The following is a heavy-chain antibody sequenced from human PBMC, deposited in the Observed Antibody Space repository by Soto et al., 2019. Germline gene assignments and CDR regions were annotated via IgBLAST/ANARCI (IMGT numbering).Heavy chain of an antibody. V-gene: IGHV3-48*01. CDR3: ATYSAGTTSTILDY. CDR1: TFACSSYK. J-gene: IGHJ4*02. D-gene: IGHD4-17*01. Sequence: WGSLRLACAACTFACSSYKMYWVRQAPGKGLEWVSYISSSSSIIYYADSVKGRFTISRDNAKNSLYLQMNSLRGEDTAVYYCATYSAGTTSTILDYWGQGALVTVSS. CDR2: ISSSSSII.